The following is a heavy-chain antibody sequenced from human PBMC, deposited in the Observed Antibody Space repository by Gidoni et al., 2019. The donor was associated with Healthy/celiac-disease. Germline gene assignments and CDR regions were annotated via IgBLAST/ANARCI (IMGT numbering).Heavy chain of an antibody. CDR2: IYSGGST. Sequence: EVQLVETGGGLIQPGGSLRLSCAASGFTVSSNYLSWVRQAPGKGLEWVSVIYSGGSTYYADSVKGRFTISRDNSKNTLYLQMNSLRAEDTAVYYCARGPGYDFWSGYYTGYYYYYMDVWGKGTTVTVSS. CDR3: ARGPGYDFWSGYYTGYYYYYMDV. CDR1: GFTVSSNY. D-gene: IGHD3-3*01. J-gene: IGHJ6*03. V-gene: IGHV3-53*02.